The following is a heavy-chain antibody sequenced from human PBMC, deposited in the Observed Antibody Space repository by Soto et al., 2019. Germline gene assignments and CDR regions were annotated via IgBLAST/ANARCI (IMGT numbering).Heavy chain of an antibody. V-gene: IGHV1-18*01. CDR1: GYTFTSYD. D-gene: IGHD2-15*01. CDR2: MNPYNGNR. CDR3: ARADMSLVWFDP. J-gene: IGHJ5*02. Sequence: GASVKVSGKASGYTFTSYDINWVRQATGQGLEWMGWMNPYNGNRNYAQKLQGRVTMTTDTSTSTAYMELRSLRSDDTAVYYCARADMSLVWFDPWGQGTLVTVSS.